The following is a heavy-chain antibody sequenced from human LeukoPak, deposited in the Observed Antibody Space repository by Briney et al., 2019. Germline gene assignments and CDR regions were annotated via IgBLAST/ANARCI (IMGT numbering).Heavy chain of an antibody. D-gene: IGHD3-22*01. CDR2: ISAYNGNT. Sequence: ASVKVSCTAAGYTFTSYGISWVRQAPGQGPEWMGWISAYNGNTNYAQKLQGRVTMTTDTSTSTAYMELRSLRSDDTAVYYCARDYYYDSSGYQNYFDYWGQGTLVTVSS. CDR3: ARDYYYDSSGYQNYFDY. CDR1: GYTFTSYG. V-gene: IGHV1-18*04. J-gene: IGHJ4*02.